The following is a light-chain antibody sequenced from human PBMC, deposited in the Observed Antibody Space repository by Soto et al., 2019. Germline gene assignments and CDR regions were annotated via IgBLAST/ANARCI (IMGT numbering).Light chain of an antibody. CDR3: SSYTSNTTHVV. Sequence: QSALTQPASVSGSPGQSITISCTGTSSDVGGYNYVSWYQQHPGKAPKLMIYEVSNRPSGVSNRFSGSKSGNTASLTISGLQAEDEADYYCSSYTSNTTHVVFGGGTTLTVL. J-gene: IGLJ2*01. CDR1: SSDVGGYNY. V-gene: IGLV2-14*01. CDR2: EVS.